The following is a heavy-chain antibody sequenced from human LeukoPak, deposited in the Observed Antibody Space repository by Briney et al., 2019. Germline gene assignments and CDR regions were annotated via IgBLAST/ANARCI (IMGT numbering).Heavy chain of an antibody. J-gene: IGHJ4*02. CDR2: ISYDGSNK. V-gene: IGHV3-30*04. CDR1: GFTFSSYA. Sequence: GRSLRLSCAASGFTFSSYAMHWVRQAPGKGLEWVAFISYDGSNKYYADSVKGRFTISRDKSKNTLYLQMNSLRAEDTAVYYCARDYYDSSGYYESDYWGQATQVSVSS. D-gene: IGHD3-22*01. CDR3: ARDYYDSSGYYESDY.